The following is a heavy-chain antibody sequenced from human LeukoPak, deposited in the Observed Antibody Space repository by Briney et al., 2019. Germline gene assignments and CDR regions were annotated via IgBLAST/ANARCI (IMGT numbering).Heavy chain of an antibody. D-gene: IGHD2-2*01. V-gene: IGHV3-20*04. CDR1: GFTFSNYA. CDR2: INWNGGST. Sequence: PGGSLRLSCAASGFTFSNYALSWVRQAPGKGLEWVSGINWNGGSTGYADSVKGRFTISRDNAKNSLYLQMNSLRAEDTALYYCARLGTRYCTSTSCHSQFDFWGQGTLVTVSS. CDR3: ARLGTRYCTSTSCHSQFDF. J-gene: IGHJ4*02.